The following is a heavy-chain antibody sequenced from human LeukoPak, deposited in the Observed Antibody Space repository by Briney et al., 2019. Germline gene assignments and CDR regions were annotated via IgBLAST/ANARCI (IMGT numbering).Heavy chain of an antibody. CDR1: GYTFTSYD. CDR2: MNPNSGNT. D-gene: IGHD5-18*01. V-gene: IGHV1-8*01. CDR3: ARVPPLLQKDTAMVRYLFDY. Sequence: GASVKVSCKASGYTFTSYDINWVRQATGQGLEWMGWMNPNSGNTGYAQKFQGRVTMTRNTSISTAYMELSSLRSEDTAVYYCARVPPLLQKDTAMVRYLFDYWGQGTLVTVSS. J-gene: IGHJ4*02.